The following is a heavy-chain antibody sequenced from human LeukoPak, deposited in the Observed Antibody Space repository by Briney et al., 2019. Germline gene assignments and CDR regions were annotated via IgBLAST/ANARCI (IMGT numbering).Heavy chain of an antibody. J-gene: IGHJ4*02. Sequence: PGGSLRLSCAASGFIFSTYGMRWVRQAPGKGLEWVAVVWSGGKNKYYSDSVKGRFTISRDNSKNTLYLEMNSLRAEDTAVYYCAKDGQVGAIGYFDYRGQGTLVTVSP. CDR2: VWSGGKNK. D-gene: IGHD3-16*02. CDR3: AKDGQVGAIGYFDY. CDR1: GFIFSTYG. V-gene: IGHV3-33*06.